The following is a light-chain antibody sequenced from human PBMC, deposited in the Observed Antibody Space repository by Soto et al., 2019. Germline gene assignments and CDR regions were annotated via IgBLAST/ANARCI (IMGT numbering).Light chain of an antibody. CDR2: DVT. J-gene: IGLJ2*01. Sequence: ALTQPASVSGSPGQSITISCTGTSSDIGDYDYVSWYQHLPGKAPKLLIFDVTHRPSGVSDRFSGSKSGNTAPLAISGVRPEDEADYYCCSYTDIALDVVFGGGTKVTVL. CDR1: SSDIGDYDY. V-gene: IGLV2-14*01. CDR3: CSYTDIALDVV.